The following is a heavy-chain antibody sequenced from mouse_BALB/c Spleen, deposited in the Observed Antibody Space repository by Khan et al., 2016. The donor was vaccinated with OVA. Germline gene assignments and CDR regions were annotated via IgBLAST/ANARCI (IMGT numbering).Heavy chain of an antibody. CDR2: IDPANGND. D-gene: IGHD2-10*01. CDR3: IRGAYSGLFAY. V-gene: IGHV14-3*02. Sequence: VQLQQSGAEFVKPGASVKLSCTASGFNIKDNYMHWINQRPQQGLVWIGRIDPANGNDRYDPKFQDKATITADASSNTAYLQPSSLTSEETAVFYCIRGAYSGLFAYWGQGTLVTVSA. CDR1: GFNIKDNY. J-gene: IGHJ3*01.